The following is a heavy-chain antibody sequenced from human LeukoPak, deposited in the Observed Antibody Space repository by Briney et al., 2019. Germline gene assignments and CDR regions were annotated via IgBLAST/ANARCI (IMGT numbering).Heavy chain of an antibody. CDR2: IWYDGSKK. Sequence: GRSLRLSCVASGFTFSSYGMHWVRQTPGKGLEWVAVIWYDGSKKYSADSLKGRFTISRDDSKSTLYLQMNSLRADDTAVYYCARDLGTAGSFYFDYWGQGTLVTVPP. V-gene: IGHV3-33*01. D-gene: IGHD6-19*01. CDR1: GFTFSSYG. CDR3: ARDLGTAGSFYFDY. J-gene: IGHJ4*02.